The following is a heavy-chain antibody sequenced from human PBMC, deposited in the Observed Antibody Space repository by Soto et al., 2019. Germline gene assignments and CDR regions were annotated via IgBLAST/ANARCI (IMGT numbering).Heavy chain of an antibody. D-gene: IGHD3-10*01. CDR1: GGSISSSSYY. J-gene: IGHJ5*02. CDR3: ARRFITMVRGVIGWFGP. CDR2: IYYSGST. Sequence: PSETLSLTCTVSGGSISSSSYYWGWIRQPPGKGLEWIGSIYYSGSTYYNPSLKSRVTISVDTSKNQFSLKLSSVTAADTAVYYCARRFITMVRGVIGWFGPWGQGTLVTVSS. V-gene: IGHV4-39*01.